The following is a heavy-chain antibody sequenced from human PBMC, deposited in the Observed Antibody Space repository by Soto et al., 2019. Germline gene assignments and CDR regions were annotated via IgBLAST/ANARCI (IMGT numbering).Heavy chain of an antibody. CDR3: AKGGYYDFWSGYPPTHFDY. Sequence: GGSLRLSCAASGFTFSSYGMSWVRQAPGKGLEWVSAISGSGGSTYYADSVKGRFTISRDNSKNTLYLQMNSLRAEDTAVYYCAKGGYYDFWSGYPPTHFDYWGQGTLVTVSS. CDR1: GFTFSSYG. D-gene: IGHD3-3*01. J-gene: IGHJ4*02. CDR2: ISGSGGST. V-gene: IGHV3-23*01.